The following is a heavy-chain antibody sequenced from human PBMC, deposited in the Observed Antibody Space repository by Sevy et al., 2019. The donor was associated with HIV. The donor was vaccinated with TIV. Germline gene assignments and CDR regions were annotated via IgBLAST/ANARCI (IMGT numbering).Heavy chain of an antibody. V-gene: IGHV3-48*01. Sequence: GGSLRLSCAASGFTFSSYSMNWIRQAPGKGLEWVSYISSSSSTIYYADSVKGRFTISRDNAKNSLYLQMNSLRAEDTAVYYCARVRGHSGYPTEGISWFDPWGQRTLVTVSS. CDR2: ISSSSSTI. CDR3: ARVRGHSGYPTEGISWFDP. CDR1: GFTFSSYS. J-gene: IGHJ5*02. D-gene: IGHD5-12*01.